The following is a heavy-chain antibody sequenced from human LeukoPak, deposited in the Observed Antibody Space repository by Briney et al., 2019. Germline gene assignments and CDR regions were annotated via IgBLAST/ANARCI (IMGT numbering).Heavy chain of an antibody. Sequence: GGSLRLSCAASGFTFSSYWIGWVRQMPGKGLEWMGIIYPGDSDTRYSPSFQGQVTISADKSISTAYLQWSSLKASDTAMYYCARPSLDSSLLGAFDIWGQGTMATVSS. CDR1: GFTFSSYW. CDR3: ARPSLDSSLLGAFDI. D-gene: IGHD3-22*01. CDR2: IYPGDSDT. V-gene: IGHV5-51*01. J-gene: IGHJ3*02.